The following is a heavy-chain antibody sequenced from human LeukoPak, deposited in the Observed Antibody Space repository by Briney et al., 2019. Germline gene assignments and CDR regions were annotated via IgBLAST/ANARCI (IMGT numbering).Heavy chain of an antibody. Sequence: GESLKISCKGSGYSFTSYWIGWVRQMPGKGLEWMGIIYPGDSDTRYSPSFQGQVTISADKSISTAYLQWSSLKASDTAMYYCAREGTLYGSGSYYNRLWGSYYYYMDVWGKGTTVTISS. CDR3: AREGTLYGSGSYYNRLWGSYYYYMDV. CDR1: GYSFTSYW. CDR2: IYPGDSDT. J-gene: IGHJ6*03. D-gene: IGHD3-10*01. V-gene: IGHV5-51*01.